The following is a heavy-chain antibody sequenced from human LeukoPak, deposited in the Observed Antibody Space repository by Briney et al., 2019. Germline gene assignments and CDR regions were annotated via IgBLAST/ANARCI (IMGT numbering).Heavy chain of an antibody. D-gene: IGHD5-24*01. CDR1: GGSFSGYH. V-gene: IGHV4-34*01. CDR3: ARGKWLQLRDYYYYGLDV. Sequence: PSETLSLTCAVYGGSFSGYHWSWIRQPPGKGLEWIGEINHSGSTNYNPSLKSRVTISVDTSKNQFSLKLSSVIAADTAVYYCARGKWLQLRDYYYYGLDVWGQGTTVTVSS. CDR2: INHSGST. J-gene: IGHJ6*02.